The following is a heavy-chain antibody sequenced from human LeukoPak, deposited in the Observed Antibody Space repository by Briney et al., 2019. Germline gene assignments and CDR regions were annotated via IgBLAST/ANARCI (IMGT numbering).Heavy chain of an antibody. CDR3: AREGYCISTTCSSFDY. D-gene: IGHD2-2*01. Sequence: ASVKVSCKASGYTFAGYYMHWVRQAPGQGLEWMGWINPNSGGTNYAQKFQGRVTMTRDTSISTAYMELSRLRSDDTAVYYCAREGYCISTTCSSFDYWGQGTLVTVSS. J-gene: IGHJ4*02. V-gene: IGHV1-2*02. CDR2: INPNSGGT. CDR1: GYTFAGYY.